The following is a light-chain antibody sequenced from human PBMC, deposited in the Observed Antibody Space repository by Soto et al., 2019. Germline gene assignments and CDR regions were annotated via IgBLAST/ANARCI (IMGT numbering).Light chain of an antibody. Sequence: QSALTQPASLSGSPGQSITISCTGTSSDIGAYDYVSWYQHHPGQAPKLMIYEVTNRPSGVSPRFSGSKSGNTASLIISGLQAEDEAHYYCYSYTTTNTWLFGGGTKVTVL. CDR3: YSYTTTNTWL. J-gene: IGLJ2*01. V-gene: IGLV2-14*01. CDR2: EVT. CDR1: SSDIGAYDY.